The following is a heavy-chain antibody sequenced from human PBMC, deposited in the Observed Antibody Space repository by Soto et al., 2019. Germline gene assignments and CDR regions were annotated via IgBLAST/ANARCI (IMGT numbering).Heavy chain of an antibody. V-gene: IGHV1-2*02. Sequence: ASVKVSCKASGYTFTGHYIHWVRQAPEQGPEWMGEIGPEGGATRYAQKFQGRVTMTRDTSITTVYMELKNLSPDDTAVYYCGRGRSGQIVVFYWGQGTPVTV. CDR2: IGPEGGAT. J-gene: IGHJ4*02. D-gene: IGHD1-26*01. CDR1: GYTFTGHY. CDR3: GRGRSGQIVVFY.